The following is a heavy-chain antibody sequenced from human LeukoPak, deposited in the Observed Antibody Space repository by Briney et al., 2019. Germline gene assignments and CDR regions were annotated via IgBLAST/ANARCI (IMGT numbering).Heavy chain of an antibody. CDR3: ARGSITIFGVGFDY. D-gene: IGHD3-3*01. V-gene: IGHV1-2*02. CDR2: INPNSGGT. J-gene: IGHJ4*02. Sequence: GESLQISCKGSGYNFTSYCIGWVRQAPGQGLEWMGWINPNSGGTNYAQKFQGRVAMTRDTSISTAYMELSRLRSDDMAVYYCARGSITIFGVGFDYGGQGTLVTVS. CDR1: GYNFTSYC.